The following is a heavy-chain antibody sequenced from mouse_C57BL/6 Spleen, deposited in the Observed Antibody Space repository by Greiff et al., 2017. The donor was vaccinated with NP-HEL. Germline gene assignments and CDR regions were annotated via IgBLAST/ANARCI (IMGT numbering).Heavy chain of an antibody. CDR1: GYTFTDYN. J-gene: IGHJ2*01. CDR2: INPNNGGT. CDR3: ARGPRITTVVPYYFDY. D-gene: IGHD1-1*01. V-gene: IGHV1-18*01. Sequence: VQLKQSGPELVKPGASVKIPCKASGYTFTDYNMDWVKQSHGKSLEWIGDINPNNGGTIYNQKFKGKATLTVDKSSSTAYMELRSLTSEDTAVYYCARGPRITTVVPYYFDYWGQGTTLTVSS.